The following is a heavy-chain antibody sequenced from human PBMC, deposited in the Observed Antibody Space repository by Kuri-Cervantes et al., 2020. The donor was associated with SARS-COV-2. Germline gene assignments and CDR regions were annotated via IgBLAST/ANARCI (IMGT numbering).Heavy chain of an antibody. V-gene: IGHV3-33*01. CDR1: GFTFSSYG. Sequence: GESLKISCAASGFTFSSYGMHWVRQAPGKGLEWVAVIWYDGSNKYYADSVKGRFTISRDNSKNTVFLQMDSLRAEDTAVYHCAREYVYDTTGYFYWYFDLWGRGTLVTVSS. D-gene: IGHD3-22*01. J-gene: IGHJ2*01. CDR2: IWYDGSNK. CDR3: AREYVYDTTGYFYWYFDL.